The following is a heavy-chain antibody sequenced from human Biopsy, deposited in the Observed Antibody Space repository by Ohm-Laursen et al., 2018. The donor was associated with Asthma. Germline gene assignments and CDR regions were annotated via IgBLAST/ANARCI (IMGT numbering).Heavy chain of an antibody. V-gene: IGHV3-33*08. CDR2: IWYDGSNK. CDR1: GFTFSSYA. D-gene: IGHD2-21*02. Sequence: SLRLSCTASGFTFSSYAMSWVRQPPGKGLEWVAVIWYDGSNKYYGDSVKGRFTIARDNSKNTVYLQMDSLRAEDTAVYYCASYEVVTAILPMDVWGQGATVTVSS. CDR3: ASYEVVTAILPMDV. J-gene: IGHJ6*02.